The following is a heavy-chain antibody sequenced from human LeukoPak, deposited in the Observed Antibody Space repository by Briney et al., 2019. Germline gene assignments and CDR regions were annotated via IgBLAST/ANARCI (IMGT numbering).Heavy chain of an antibody. V-gene: IGHV4-39*06. J-gene: IGHJ4*02. CDR2: IYYSGST. CDR3: ARTSGWYGVS. Sequence: SETLSLTCTVSGGSLSSSSYYWGWVRQPPGRGLEWVGSIYYSGSTYDNASLKSRVTISVDKSKSQFTLKLSSVTAADTAVYYCARTSGWYGVSWGQGTLVSVSS. D-gene: IGHD6-19*01. CDR1: GGSLSSSSYY.